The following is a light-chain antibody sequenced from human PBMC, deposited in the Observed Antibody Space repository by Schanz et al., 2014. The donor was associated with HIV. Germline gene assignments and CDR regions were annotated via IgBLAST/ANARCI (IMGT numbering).Light chain of an antibody. V-gene: IGKV4-1*01. Sequence: DIVMTQSPDSLAVSLGERATINCKSSQSVLYSSNNLNYLAWYQQKPGQPPKLLIYWASTRESGVPDRFSGSGSGTDFTLTISSLQAEDVAVYYCQQYYSKPLTFGGGTKVEIK. J-gene: IGKJ4*01. CDR3: QQYYSKPLT. CDR1: QSVLYSSNNLNY. CDR2: WAS.